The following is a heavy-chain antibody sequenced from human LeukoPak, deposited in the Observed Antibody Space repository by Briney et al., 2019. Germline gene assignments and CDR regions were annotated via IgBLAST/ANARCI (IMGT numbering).Heavy chain of an antibody. CDR3: ARGGWNYVFNS. D-gene: IGHD1-7*01. V-gene: IGHV3-48*03. CDR1: GFTFNTYE. Sequence: GGSLRLSCAASGFTFNTYEMNWVRQAPGKGLEWVSYITSGGRTIYYADYVKGRFTISRDNAKNSLYLQMNSLRPEDTAVYYCARGGWNYVFNSWGQGTLVTVSS. J-gene: IGHJ5*02. CDR2: ITSGGRTI.